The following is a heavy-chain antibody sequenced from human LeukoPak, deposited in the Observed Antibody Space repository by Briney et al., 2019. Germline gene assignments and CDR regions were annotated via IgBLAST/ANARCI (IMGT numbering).Heavy chain of an antibody. J-gene: IGHJ3*02. V-gene: IGHV1-18*01. CDR3: ARTDSDGITGTDAFDI. D-gene: IGHD1-20*01. CDR1: GYTFTSYG. CDR2: ISAYNGNT. Sequence: GASVKVSCKASGYTFTSYGISWVRQAPGQGLEWMGWISAYNGNTNYAQKLQGRVTMTTDTSTSTAYMELRSLRSDDTAVYYCARTDSDGITGTDAFDIWGQGTMVTVSS.